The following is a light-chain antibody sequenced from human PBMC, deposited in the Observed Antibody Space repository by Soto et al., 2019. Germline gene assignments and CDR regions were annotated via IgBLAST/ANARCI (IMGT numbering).Light chain of an antibody. CDR1: SSDIGSYDL. V-gene: IGLV2-14*02. CDR3: SSYTSSSTLYV. J-gene: IGLJ1*01. CDR2: EVT. Sequence: QSALTQPASVSGSPGQSITISCTGTSSDIGSYDLVSWYQQHPGTAPKLIIYEVTKRPSGVSTRFSGSKSGNTASLTISGLQAEDEADYYCSSYTSSSTLYVFGTGTKVTVL.